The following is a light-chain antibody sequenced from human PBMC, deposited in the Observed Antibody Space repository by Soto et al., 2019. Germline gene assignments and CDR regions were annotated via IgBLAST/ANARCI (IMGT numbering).Light chain of an antibody. CDR1: QGISYY. CDR3: QKYNGAPRA. Sequence: DIQMTQSPSSLSASVGDRVTITCRASQGISYYLACYQQKPGKVPKLLIYAASTLQSGVPSRFSGSGSGTDFTLTISSLQPEDVATYYCQKYNGAPRAFGQGTKVEIK. V-gene: IGKV1-27*01. J-gene: IGKJ1*01. CDR2: AAS.